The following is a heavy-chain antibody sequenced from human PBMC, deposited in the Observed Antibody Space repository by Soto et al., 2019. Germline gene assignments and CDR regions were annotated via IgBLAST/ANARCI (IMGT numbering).Heavy chain of an antibody. J-gene: IGHJ4*02. CDR1: GDSMRGYHFY. V-gene: IGHV4-39*01. CDR2: AYFSGGNT. Sequence: SETLSLTCXVSGDSMRGYHFYWGWIRQAPGKGLEWIGSAYFSGGNTYYSPSLKSRVSISVDTSKNEFSLRLTSLTAADTAVYFCAYGSSSAWIDYWGQGTLVTVSS. D-gene: IGHD6-25*01. CDR3: AYGSSSAWIDY.